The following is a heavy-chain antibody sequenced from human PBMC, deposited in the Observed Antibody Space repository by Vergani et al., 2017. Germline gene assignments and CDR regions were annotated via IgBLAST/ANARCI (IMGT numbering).Heavy chain of an antibody. D-gene: IGHD3-10*01. V-gene: IGHV3-21*01. Sequence: VQLQESGPGLVKPGGSLRLSCAASGFTFSSYSMNWVRQAPGKGLEWVSSISSSSSYIYYADSVKGRFTISRDNAKNSLYLQMNSLRAEDTAVYYCARVLLLWFVETHYFDYWGQGTLVTVSS. J-gene: IGHJ4*02. CDR1: GFTFSSYS. CDR2: ISSSSSYI. CDR3: ARVLLLWFVETHYFDY.